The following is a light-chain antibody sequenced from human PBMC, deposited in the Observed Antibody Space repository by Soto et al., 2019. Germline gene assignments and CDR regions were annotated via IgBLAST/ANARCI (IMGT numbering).Light chain of an antibody. CDR1: QGIGDT. Sequence: EVVMTQSPATLSVSPGEGATLSCRASQGIGDTLAWYQHKAGQTPRLLIYGSSSRATDIPDRFSGSGSGTDFTLTISTLEPEDFAIYYCQQYGYSRTFGQGTKVDIK. V-gene: IGKV3-20*01. CDR3: QQYGYSRT. J-gene: IGKJ1*01. CDR2: GSS.